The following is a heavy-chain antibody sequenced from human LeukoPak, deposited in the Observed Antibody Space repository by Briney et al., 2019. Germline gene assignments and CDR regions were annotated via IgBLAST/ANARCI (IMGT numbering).Heavy chain of an antibody. J-gene: IGHJ4*02. D-gene: IGHD6-19*01. CDR1: GFTFSSYA. Sequence: GGSLRLSCAASGFTFSSYAVSWVRQAPGKGLEWVSAISGSGGGTYYADSVKGRFTISRDNSKNTLYLQMNILSTEDTAVYYCAKTITGYSSGRYPGWPVDYWGQGTLVTVSS. V-gene: IGHV3-23*01. CDR3: AKTITGYSSGRYPGWPVDY. CDR2: ISGSGGGT.